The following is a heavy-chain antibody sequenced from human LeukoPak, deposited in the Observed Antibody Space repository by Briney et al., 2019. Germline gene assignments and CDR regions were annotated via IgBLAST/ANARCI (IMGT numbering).Heavy chain of an antibody. D-gene: IGHD3-10*01. Sequence: ASVKVSCKASGYTFTSYYMHWVRQAPGQGLEWMGIINPSGGSTSYAQKFQGRVTMTRDMSTSTVYMELSSLRSEDTAVYYCARGQRGYYYGSGSYHLPNYYYYYYMDVWGKGTTVTVSS. CDR3: ARGQRGYYYGSGSYHLPNYYYYYYMDV. V-gene: IGHV1-46*01. CDR2: INPSGGST. J-gene: IGHJ6*03. CDR1: GYTFTSYY.